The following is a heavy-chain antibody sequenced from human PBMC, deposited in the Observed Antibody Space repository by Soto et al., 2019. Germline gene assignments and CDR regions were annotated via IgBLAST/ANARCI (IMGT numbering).Heavy chain of an antibody. Sequence: ASVKVSCKASGYTFTSYAIHWVRQAPGQRLEWMKWNNDGNGNTKYSQKFQGRVTITRDTSTSTAYMELSSLRSEDTAVYYCARSQGSSTSLEIYYYYYYGMDVWGQGTTVTVSS. D-gene: IGHD2-2*01. V-gene: IGHV1-3*01. J-gene: IGHJ6*02. CDR3: ARSQGSSTSLEIYYYYYYGMDV. CDR2: NNDGNGNT. CDR1: GYTFTSYA.